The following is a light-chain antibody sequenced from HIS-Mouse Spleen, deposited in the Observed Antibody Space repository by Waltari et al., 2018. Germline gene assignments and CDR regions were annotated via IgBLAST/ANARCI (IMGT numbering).Light chain of an antibody. CDR3: SSYAGSNIVV. CDR2: EVS. V-gene: IGLV2-8*01. J-gene: IGLJ2*01. Sequence: QSALTQPPSASGSPGQSVTIPCTGTSSDVVGYHYVPWYQQHPGKAPKLMIYEVSKRPSGVPDRFSGSKSGNTASLTVSGLQAEDEADYYCSSYAGSNIVVFGGGTKLTVL. CDR1: SSDVVGYHY.